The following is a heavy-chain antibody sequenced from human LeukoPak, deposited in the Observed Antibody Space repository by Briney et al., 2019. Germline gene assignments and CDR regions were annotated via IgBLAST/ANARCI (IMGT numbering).Heavy chain of an antibody. J-gene: IGHJ6*03. CDR2: INPSGGST. CDR1: GYTFTSYY. D-gene: IGHD3-22*01. V-gene: IGHV1-46*01. CDR3: ARVYRRYDSSGYYYYYYMDV. Sequence: ASVKVSCKASGYTFTSYYMHWVRQAPGQGLEWMGIINPSGGSTSFAQKLQGRVTMTTDTSTSTAYMELRSLRSDDTAVYYCARVYRRYDSSGYYYYYYMDVWGKGTTVTVSS.